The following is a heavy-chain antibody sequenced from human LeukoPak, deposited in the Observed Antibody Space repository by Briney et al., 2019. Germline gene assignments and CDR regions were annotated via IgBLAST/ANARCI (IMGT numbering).Heavy chain of an antibody. CDR1: GFSLSTSGMC. J-gene: IGHJ4*02. Sequence: SGPTLVNPTQTLTLTCTFSGFSLSTSGMCVSWIRQPPGKALEWLARIDWGDDKYYSTSLKTRLTTSKDTSKNQVVLTMTNMDPVDTATYYCARILAVAGPGDYWGQGTLVTVSS. V-gene: IGHV2-70*11. CDR2: IDWGDDK. CDR3: ARILAVAGPGDY. D-gene: IGHD6-19*01.